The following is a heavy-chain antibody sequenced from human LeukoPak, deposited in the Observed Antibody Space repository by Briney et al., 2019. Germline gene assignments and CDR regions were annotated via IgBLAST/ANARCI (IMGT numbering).Heavy chain of an antibody. Sequence: PSETLSLTCTVSGGSISSYYWSWIRQPPGKGLEWIGYIYYSGSTNYNPSLKSRVTISVDTSKNQFSLKLSSVTAADTAVYYCARADWNFVGSPYYFDYWGQGTLVTVSS. V-gene: IGHV4-59*01. CDR1: GGSISSYY. J-gene: IGHJ4*02. D-gene: IGHD1-7*01. CDR3: ARADWNFVGSPYYFDY. CDR2: IYYSGST.